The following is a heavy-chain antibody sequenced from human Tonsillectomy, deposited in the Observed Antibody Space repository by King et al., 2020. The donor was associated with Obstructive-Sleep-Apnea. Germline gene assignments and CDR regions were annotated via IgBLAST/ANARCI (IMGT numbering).Heavy chain of an antibody. CDR3: ARETGXTHXXX. Sequence: VQLVESGGGVVQPGRSLRLSCAASGFTFNRYAMHWVRQAPGKGLEWVAVISHDGNKKFYADSVRGRFTFSRDNSMDTLYLHMNSLRAEDTAVYYCARETGXTHXXXXGQGTLVTVSS. CDR1: GFTFNRYA. J-gene: IGHJ4*02. V-gene: IGHV3-30*04. CDR2: ISHDGNKK.